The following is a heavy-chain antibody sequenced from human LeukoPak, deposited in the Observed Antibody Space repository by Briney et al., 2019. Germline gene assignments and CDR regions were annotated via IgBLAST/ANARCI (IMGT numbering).Heavy chain of an antibody. CDR3: ARDDSSGYYLF. D-gene: IGHD3-22*01. CDR2: INPSGGST. CDR1: GYTFTSYY. Sequence: ASVKVSCNASGYTFTSYYMHWVRQAPGQGLEWMGIINPSGGSTSYAQKFQGRVTMTRDTSTSTVYMELSSLRSEDTAVYYCARDDSSGYYLFWGQGTLVTVSS. V-gene: IGHV1-46*01. J-gene: IGHJ4*02.